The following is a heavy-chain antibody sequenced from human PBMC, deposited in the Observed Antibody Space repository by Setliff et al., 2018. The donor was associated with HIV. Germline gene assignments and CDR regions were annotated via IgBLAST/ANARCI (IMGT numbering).Heavy chain of an antibody. Sequence: SETLSLTCTVSGVSISSSNLYRGWIRQPPGKGLEWIGSVYYSGSTYYNPSLKSRVTISVDTSKNQFSLKLSSVTAADTAVYYCARDLMAPDRYFDYWGQGTLVTVSS. CDR3: ARDLMAPDRYFDY. CDR2: VYYSGST. V-gene: IGHV4-39*07. D-gene: IGHD2-8*01. J-gene: IGHJ4*02. CDR1: GVSISSSNLY.